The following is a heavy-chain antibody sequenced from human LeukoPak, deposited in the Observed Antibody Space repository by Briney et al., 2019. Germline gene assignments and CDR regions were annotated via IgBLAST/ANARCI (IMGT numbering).Heavy chain of an antibody. Sequence: SETLSLTCSVSGDSFSNYYWTWIRQRPGKGLEWIGYVYYSGSTNYNPSLKTRLHLSVDTSKNRFSLKLSSVTAADTAVYYCASSPRLTTSWFLFDSWGHGTLVTVSS. J-gene: IGHJ5*01. CDR2: VYYSGST. V-gene: IGHV4-59*08. CDR1: GDSFSNYY. D-gene: IGHD2-2*01. CDR3: ASSPRLTTSWFLFDS.